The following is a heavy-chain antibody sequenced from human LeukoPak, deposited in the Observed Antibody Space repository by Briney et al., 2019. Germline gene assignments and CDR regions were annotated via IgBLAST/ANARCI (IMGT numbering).Heavy chain of an antibody. V-gene: IGHV4-39*01. CDR1: GGSTSSSSYY. CDR2: IYYSGST. Sequence: SETLSLTCTVSGGSTSSSSYYWGWIRQPPGKGLEWIGSIYYSGSTYYNPSLKSRVTISVDTSKNQFSLKLSSVTAADTAVYYCARVMLYYFNYWGQGTLVTVSS. CDR3: ARVMLYYFNY. J-gene: IGHJ4*02. D-gene: IGHD2-21*01.